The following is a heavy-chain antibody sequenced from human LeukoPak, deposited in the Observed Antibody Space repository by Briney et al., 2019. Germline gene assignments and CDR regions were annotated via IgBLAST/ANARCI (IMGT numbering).Heavy chain of an antibody. Sequence: GGSLRLSCAASGFTVSSNYMSWVRQAPGKGLEWVSVIYSGGSTYYADSVKGRFTISRDNSKNTLYLQMNSLRAEDTAVYYCASSIFGVVITSYGLDYWGQGTLVTVSS. V-gene: IGHV3-66*02. J-gene: IGHJ4*02. CDR2: IYSGGST. CDR1: GFTVSSNY. D-gene: IGHD3-3*01. CDR3: ASSIFGVVITSYGLDY.